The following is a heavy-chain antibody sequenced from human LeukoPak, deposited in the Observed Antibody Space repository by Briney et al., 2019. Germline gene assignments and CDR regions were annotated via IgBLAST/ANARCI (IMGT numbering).Heavy chain of an antibody. Sequence: PSETLSLTCTVSGGSISSYYWSWIQQPPGKGLEWIGYIYYSGSTNYNPSLKSRVTISVDTSKNQFSLKLSSVTAADTAVYYCAMTTGPEFNFDYWGQGTLVTVSS. D-gene: IGHD3-10*01. V-gene: IGHV4-59*01. CDR3: AMTTGPEFNFDY. CDR2: IYYSGST. J-gene: IGHJ4*02. CDR1: GGSISSYY.